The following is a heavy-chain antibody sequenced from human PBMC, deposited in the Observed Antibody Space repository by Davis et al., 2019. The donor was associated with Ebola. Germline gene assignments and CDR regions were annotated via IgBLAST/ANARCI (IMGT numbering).Heavy chain of an antibody. V-gene: IGHV1-2*02. CDR3: ARWDYSNYEWFDP. Sequence: ASVTVSCKASVYTFTSYGISWVRQAPGQGLEWMGWINPNSGGTNYAQKFQGRVTMTRDTSISTAYMELSRLRSDDTAVYYCARWDYSNYEWFDPWGQGTLVTVSS. J-gene: IGHJ5*02. D-gene: IGHD4-11*01. CDR1: VYTFTSYG. CDR2: INPNSGGT.